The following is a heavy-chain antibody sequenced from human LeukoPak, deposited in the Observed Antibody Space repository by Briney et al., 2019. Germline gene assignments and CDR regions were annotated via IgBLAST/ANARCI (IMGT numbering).Heavy chain of an antibody. V-gene: IGHV3-23*01. Sequence: GGSLRLSCAASGFTFSDSAMTWVRQVPGKGLEWVSLISSSSGNTYYADSVKGRFTISRDNSKNTLSLQMNSLRVEDTAIYYCAKDIQLSTWGLGTMVTVSS. J-gene: IGHJ3*01. CDR3: AKDIQLST. D-gene: IGHD3-16*02. CDR1: GFTFSDSA. CDR2: ISSSSGNT.